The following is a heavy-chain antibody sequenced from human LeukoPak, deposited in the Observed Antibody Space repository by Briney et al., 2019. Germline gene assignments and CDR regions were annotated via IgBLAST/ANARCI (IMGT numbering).Heavy chain of an antibody. Sequence: GGSLRLSCAASRFTFSSYGMHWVRQAPGKGLEWVAFIRYDGSNKFYADSVKGRFTISRDNSKNTLYLQMNSLRPDDTAVYYCATQSYGLFAYWGQGTLVTVSS. V-gene: IGHV3-30*02. CDR2: IRYDGSNK. CDR3: ATQSYGLFAY. CDR1: RFTFSSYG. D-gene: IGHD4-17*01. J-gene: IGHJ4*02.